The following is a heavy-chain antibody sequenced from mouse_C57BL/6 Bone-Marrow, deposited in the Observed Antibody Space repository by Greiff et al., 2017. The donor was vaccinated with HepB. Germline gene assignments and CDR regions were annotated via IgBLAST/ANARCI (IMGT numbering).Heavy chain of an antibody. J-gene: IGHJ3*01. CDR3: ARWSPAWFAY. Sequence: VQLQQSGAELARPGASVKLSCKASGYTFTSYGISWVKQRTGQGLEWIGEIYPRSGNTYYNEKFKGKATLTADKSSSTAYMELRSLTSEDSAVDFCARWSPAWFAYWGQGTLVTVSA. CDR1: GYTFTSYG. CDR2: IYPRSGNT. V-gene: IGHV1-81*01.